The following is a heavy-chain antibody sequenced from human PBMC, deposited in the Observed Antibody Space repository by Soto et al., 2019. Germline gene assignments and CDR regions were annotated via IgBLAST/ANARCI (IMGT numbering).Heavy chain of an antibody. CDR3: ARVHLVPSVNYFDP. J-gene: IGHJ5*02. Sequence: QLQLQESGPGLVQTSETLSLTCTVYGDSIRSTVFYWGWIRQPPGKGLEWIGSMSFSGTTFYNPSLKSRVAISLDTSRNQFSLKLRSVTATDTAVYYCARVHLVPSVNYFDPWGQGALVTVSS. CDR2: MSFSGTT. V-gene: IGHV4-39*01. D-gene: IGHD1-7*01. CDR1: GDSIRSTVFY.